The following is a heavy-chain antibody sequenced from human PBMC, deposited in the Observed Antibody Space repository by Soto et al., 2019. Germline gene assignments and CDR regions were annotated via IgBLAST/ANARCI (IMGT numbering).Heavy chain of an antibody. CDR2: ISAYNGNT. D-gene: IGHD6-6*01. CDR3: ARLGAARSPQWYFDL. CDR1: GYTFTSYG. Sequence: ASVKVSCKASGYTFTSYGISWVRQAPGQGLEWMGWISAYNGNTNYAQKLQGRVTMTTDTSTSTAYMELRSLRSDDTAVYYCARLGAARSPQWYFDLWGRGTLVTVSS. V-gene: IGHV1-18*01. J-gene: IGHJ2*01.